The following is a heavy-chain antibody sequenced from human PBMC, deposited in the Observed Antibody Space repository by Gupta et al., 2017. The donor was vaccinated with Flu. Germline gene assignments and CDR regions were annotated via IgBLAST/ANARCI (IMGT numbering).Heavy chain of an antibody. J-gene: IGHJ3*02. CDR3: ARVVWQPGHTMIVDNAFDI. D-gene: IGHD3-22*01. Sequence: GLEWVSYISSSGSTIYYADSVKGRFTISRDNAKNSLYLQMNSLRAEDTAVYYCARVVWQPGHTMIVDNAFDIWGQGTMVTVSS. V-gene: IGHV3-11*01. CDR2: ISSSGSTI.